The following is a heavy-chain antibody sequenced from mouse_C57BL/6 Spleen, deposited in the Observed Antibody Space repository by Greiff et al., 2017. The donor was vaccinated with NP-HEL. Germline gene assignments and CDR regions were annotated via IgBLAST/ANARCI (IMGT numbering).Heavy chain of an antibody. D-gene: IGHD2-4*01. CDR2: INPSSGYT. J-gene: IGHJ3*01. V-gene: IGHV1-4*01. CDR1: GYTFTSYT. Sequence: QVQLQQSGAELARPGASVKMSCKASGYTFTSYTMHWVKKRPGQGLEWIGYINPSSGYTKYNQKFKNKATLTADKSSSTAYMQLSSLTSEDSAVYYCARSGGLRFAYWGQGTLVTVSA. CDR3: ARSGGLRFAY.